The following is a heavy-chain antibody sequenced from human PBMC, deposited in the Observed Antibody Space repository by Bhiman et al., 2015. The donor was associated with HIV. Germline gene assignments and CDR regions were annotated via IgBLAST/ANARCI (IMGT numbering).Heavy chain of an antibody. D-gene: IGHD6-6*01. Sequence: EVHLVESGGGLVQPGGSLRLSCTASGFTFSSYDMHWVRQATGKGLEWVSGIGTGGDTYYAGSVKGRVTISRENAKNSLHLQMNSLRAGDTAVYYCARGGRWQLENAFDIWGQGTMITVSS. J-gene: IGHJ3*02. CDR1: GFTFSSYD. CDR2: IGTGGDT. V-gene: IGHV3-13*01. CDR3: ARGGRWQLENAFDI.